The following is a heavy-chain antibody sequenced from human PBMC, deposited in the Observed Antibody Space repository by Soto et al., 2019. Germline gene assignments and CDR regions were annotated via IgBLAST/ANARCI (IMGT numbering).Heavy chain of an antibody. CDR3: ARDQFPRYGVYNHPQAGLTDF. J-gene: IGHJ4*02. CDR1: GYTFTTHY. D-gene: IGHD5-18*01. V-gene: IGHV1-46*01. CDR2: VNPAGGAS. Sequence: ASVKVSCKTSGYTFTTHYLHWVRQAPGQGLEWLGLVNPAGGASTYAQSFQGRVTMTYDTSTSTVYMELSSLRSEDTAVYYCARDQFPRYGVYNHPQAGLTDFWGQGTLVTVSS.